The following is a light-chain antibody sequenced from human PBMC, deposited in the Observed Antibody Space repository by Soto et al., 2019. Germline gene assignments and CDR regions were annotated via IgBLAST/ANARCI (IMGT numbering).Light chain of an antibody. Sequence: QSVLTQAPSASGSPGQSVTISCTGTSSDVGGYDYVSWYQQYPGKAPKLMIYEVTKRPSGVPDRFSGSKSGNTASLTVSGLQAEDEADYYCSSYTGSNNYVFGTATKLTVL. CDR3: SSYTGSNNYV. CDR1: SSDVGGYDY. V-gene: IGLV2-8*01. CDR2: EVT. J-gene: IGLJ1*01.